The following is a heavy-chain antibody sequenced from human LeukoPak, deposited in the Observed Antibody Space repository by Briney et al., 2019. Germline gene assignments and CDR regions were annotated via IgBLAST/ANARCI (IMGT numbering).Heavy chain of an antibody. CDR2: ISGSGGST. D-gene: IGHD2-15*01. CDR3: AKLEDIVVVVAATAIDY. J-gene: IGHJ4*02. V-gene: IGHV3-23*01. Sequence: PGGSPRLSCAASGFTFSSYAMSWVRQAPGKGLEWVSAISGSGGSTYYADSVKGRFTISRDNSKNTLYLQMNSLRAEDTAVYYCAKLEDIVVVVAATAIDYWGQGTLVTVSS. CDR1: GFTFSSYA.